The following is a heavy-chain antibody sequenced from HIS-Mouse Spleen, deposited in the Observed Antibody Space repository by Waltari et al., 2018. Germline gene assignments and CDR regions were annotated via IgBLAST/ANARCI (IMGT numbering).Heavy chain of an antibody. J-gene: IGHJ2*01. CDR2: IYYSGRT. CDR1: GGSISSSSYY. D-gene: IGHD6-13*01. V-gene: IGHV4-39*07. CDR3: AREIPYSSSWYDWYFDL. Sequence: QLQLQESGPGLVKPSETLSLACTVSGGSISSSSYYWGWIRLPPGKGLELIGSIYYSGRTYYNPSLKSRVTISVDTSKNQFSLKLSSVTAADTAVYYCAREIPYSSSWYDWYFDLWGRGTLVTVSS.